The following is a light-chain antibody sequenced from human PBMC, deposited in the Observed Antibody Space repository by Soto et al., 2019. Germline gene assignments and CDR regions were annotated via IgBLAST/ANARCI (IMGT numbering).Light chain of an antibody. CDR2: DVI. CDR3: SSYTSTNTYVV. V-gene: IGLV2-14*03. Sequence: QSALTQPASVSGSPGQSITISCTGTSSDVGSYDYVSWYQQHPGKAPKLIIYDVINRPSGVSNRFSGSKSGNTASLTISGLQAEDEADYYCSSYTSTNTYVVFGGGTKLTVL. J-gene: IGLJ2*01. CDR1: SSDVGSYDY.